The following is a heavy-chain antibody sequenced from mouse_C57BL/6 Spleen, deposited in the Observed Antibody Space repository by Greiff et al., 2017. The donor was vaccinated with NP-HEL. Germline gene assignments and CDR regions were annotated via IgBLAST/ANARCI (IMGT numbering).Heavy chain of an antibody. CDR3: ARRGGSSFDY. CDR2: IYPGDGDT. CDR1: GYAFSSYW. V-gene: IGHV1-80*01. Sequence: VKLMESGAELVKPGASVKISCKASGYAFSSYWMNWVKQRPGKGLEWIGQIYPGDGDTNYNGKFKGKATLTADKSSSTAYMQLSSLTSEDSAVYFCARRGGSSFDYWGQGTTLTVSS. J-gene: IGHJ2*01. D-gene: IGHD1-1*01.